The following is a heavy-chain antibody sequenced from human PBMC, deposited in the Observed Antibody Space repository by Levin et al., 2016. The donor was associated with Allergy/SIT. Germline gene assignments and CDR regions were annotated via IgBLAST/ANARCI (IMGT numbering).Heavy chain of an antibody. J-gene: IGHJ5*02. CDR2: ISSSSSYT. CDR1: GFTFSSYA. D-gene: IGHD3-22*01. Sequence: GESLKISCAASGFTFSSYAMSWIRQAPGKGLEWVSYISSSSSYTNYADSVRGRFTISRDNAKNSLYLQMNSLRAEDTAVYYCAREDLYYDSSGLSNWFDPWGQGTLVTVSS. V-gene: IGHV3-11*05. CDR3: AREDLYYDSSGLSNWFDP.